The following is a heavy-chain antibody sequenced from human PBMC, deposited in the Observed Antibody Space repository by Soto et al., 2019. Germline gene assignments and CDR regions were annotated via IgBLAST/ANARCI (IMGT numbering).Heavy chain of an antibody. D-gene: IGHD1-26*01. CDR1: GFTLSGYS. J-gene: IGHJ6*02. CDR3: AKDGASGSYPPYYYFGMDV. V-gene: IGHV3-21*01. Sequence: EVQLVESGGGLVKPGGSLRLSCAASGFTLSGYSMNWVRQAPGKGLEWVSSISTSSSYIHYADSVKGRFTISRDNAENSLYLQMNSLRAEDTAIYYCAKDGASGSYPPYYYFGMDVWGQGTTVTVSS. CDR2: ISTSSSYI.